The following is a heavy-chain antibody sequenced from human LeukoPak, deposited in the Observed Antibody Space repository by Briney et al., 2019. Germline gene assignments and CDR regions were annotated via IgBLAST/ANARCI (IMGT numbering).Heavy chain of an antibody. CDR3: ARDYPYYYDSSGYYSFDY. V-gene: IGHV3-66*01. J-gene: IGHJ4*02. CDR1: GFTVSSNY. D-gene: IGHD3-22*01. CDR2: IYSGSNT. Sequence: PGGSLRLSCAASGFTVSSNYMSWVRQAPGKGLEWVSVIYSGSNTYYADSVKGRFTISRDNSKNTLYLQMNSLRAEDTAVYYCARDYPYYYDSSGYYSFDYWGQGTLVTVSS.